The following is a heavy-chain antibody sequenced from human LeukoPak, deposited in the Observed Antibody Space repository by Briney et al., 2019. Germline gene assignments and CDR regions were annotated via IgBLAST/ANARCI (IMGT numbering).Heavy chain of an antibody. V-gene: IGHV4-39*01. Sequence: SETLSLTCTVSGDSISSSTYYWGWIRQPPGKGLEWIGEINHSGSTNYNPSLKSRVTISVDTSKNQFSLKLSSVTAADTAVYYCARHTPYLTRYYGSGSYGHRGWFDPWGQGTLVTVSS. CDR2: INHSGST. CDR3: ARHTPYLTRYYGSGSYGHRGWFDP. J-gene: IGHJ5*02. CDR1: GDSISSSTYY. D-gene: IGHD3-10*01.